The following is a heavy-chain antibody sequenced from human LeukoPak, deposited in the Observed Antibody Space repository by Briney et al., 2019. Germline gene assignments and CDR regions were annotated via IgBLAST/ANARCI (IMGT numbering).Heavy chain of an antibody. Sequence: GGSLRLSCAASGFTVSSNYMSWVRQAPGKGLEWVAVTYSGGSTYYADSVKGRFTISRDNSKNTSYLQMNSLRAKYTALYYCARVYYGAGSLYYHYYYMDVWGKGTTVTTSS. D-gene: IGHD3-10*01. J-gene: IGHJ6*03. CDR2: TYSGGST. CDR3: ARVYYGAGSLYYHYYYMDV. V-gene: IGHV3-53*01. CDR1: GFTVSSNY.